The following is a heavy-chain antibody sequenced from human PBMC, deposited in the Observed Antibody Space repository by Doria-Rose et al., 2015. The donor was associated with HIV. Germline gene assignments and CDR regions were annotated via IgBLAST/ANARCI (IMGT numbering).Heavy chain of an antibody. CDR3: ARIKSSRWYHKYYFDF. D-gene: IGHD6-13*01. Sequence: QESGPVPVKPTETLTLTCTVSGVSLSSPGMGVSWIRQPPGKALEWLANIFSDDERSYKTSLKSRLTISRGTSKSQVVLTMTDMDSVDTATYYCARIKSSRWYHKYYFDFWGQGTLVIVSA. CDR1: GVSLSSPGMG. J-gene: IGHJ4*02. V-gene: IGHV2-26*01. CDR2: IFSDDER.